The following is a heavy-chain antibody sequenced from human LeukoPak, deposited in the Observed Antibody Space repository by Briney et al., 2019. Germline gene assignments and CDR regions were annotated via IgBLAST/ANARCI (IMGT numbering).Heavy chain of an antibody. CDR2: INSDESTT. Sequence: GGSLRLSCAASGFTFSAYWMHWVRQAPGKGLVWVSRINSDESTTDYADSVKGRFTISRDNAKNTLYLQMNSLRAEDTAVYYCGRDRGYAYGYPIDNWGQGILVTVSS. V-gene: IGHV3-74*01. CDR3: GRDRGYAYGYPIDN. J-gene: IGHJ4*02. D-gene: IGHD5-18*01. CDR1: GFTFSAYW.